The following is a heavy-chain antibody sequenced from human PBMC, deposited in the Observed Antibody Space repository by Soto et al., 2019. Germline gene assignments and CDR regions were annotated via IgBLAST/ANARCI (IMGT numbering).Heavy chain of an antibody. V-gene: IGHV1-2*04. D-gene: IGHD4-17*01. J-gene: IGHJ4*02. CDR1: GYKSASNY. CDR3: ATTYNAYGDYASYYFDY. CDR2: INPNSGGT. Sequence: SVKATSKAPGYKSASNYMDYVLQDPRQGLERMGWINPNSGGTNCAQKFQGWVTMTRDTSISTAYMELSRLRSDDKAVYYCATTYNAYGDYASYYFDYWGQGTLVTVSS.